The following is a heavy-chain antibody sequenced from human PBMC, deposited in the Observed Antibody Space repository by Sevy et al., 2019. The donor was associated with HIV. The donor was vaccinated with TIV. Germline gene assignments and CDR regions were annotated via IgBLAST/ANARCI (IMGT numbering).Heavy chain of an antibody. V-gene: IGHV3-15*07. J-gene: IGHJ4*02. CDR1: GFTFTNAW. CDR3: ATEYGYNYFDF. D-gene: IGHD5-12*01. CDR2: IKSKTDGGTT. Sequence: GGSLRLSCAATGFTFTNAWMNWVRQAPGKGLEWVGRIKSKTDGGTTDYVAPVKGRFTISRDDSKSTGYLQMNSLKTEDTGVYYCATEYGYNYFDFWGPGTLVTVSS.